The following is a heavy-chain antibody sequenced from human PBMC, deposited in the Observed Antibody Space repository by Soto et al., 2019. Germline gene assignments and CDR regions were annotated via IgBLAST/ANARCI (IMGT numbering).Heavy chain of an antibody. V-gene: IGHV5-10-1*01. CDR2: IDPSDSYT. D-gene: IGHD6-19*01. Sequence: PGESLKISCKGSGYSFTSYWISWVRQMPVKGLEWMGRIDPSDSYTNYSPSFQGHVTISADKSISTAYLQWSSLKASDTAMYYCARPSYSSGWYGGWNWFDPWGQGTLVTVSS. CDR3: ARPSYSSGWYGGWNWFDP. J-gene: IGHJ5*02. CDR1: GYSFTSYW.